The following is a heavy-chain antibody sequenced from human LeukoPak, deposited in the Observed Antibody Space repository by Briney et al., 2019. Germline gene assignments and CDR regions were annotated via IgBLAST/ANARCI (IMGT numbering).Heavy chain of an antibody. CDR2: IIGSGDTT. V-gene: IGHV3-23*01. CDR1: GFTFSSYA. CDR3: AKVAGVGWNGGVVERNFDY. D-gene: IGHD2-15*01. J-gene: IGHJ4*02. Sequence: GGSLKLSCAVSGFTFSSYAMSWVRQAPGKGLEWVSTIIGSGDTTYYADSVKGRFTISRDNSKNTLHLQMNSLRAEDTAVYYCAKVAGVGWNGGVVERNFDYWGQGTLVTVSS.